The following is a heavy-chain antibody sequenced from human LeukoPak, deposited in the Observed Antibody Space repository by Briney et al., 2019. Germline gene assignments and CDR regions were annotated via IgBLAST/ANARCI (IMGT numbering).Heavy chain of an antibody. V-gene: IGHV4-34*01. D-gene: IGHD1-7*01. Sequence: SETLSLTCAVYGGSFSGYYWSWIRQPPGKGLEWIGEINHSGSTNYNPSLKSRVTISVDTSKNQFSLTLSSVTAADTAVYYCARRDGTLDYWGQGTLVTVSS. CDR3: ARRDGTLDY. CDR2: INHSGST. CDR1: GGSFSGYY. J-gene: IGHJ4*02.